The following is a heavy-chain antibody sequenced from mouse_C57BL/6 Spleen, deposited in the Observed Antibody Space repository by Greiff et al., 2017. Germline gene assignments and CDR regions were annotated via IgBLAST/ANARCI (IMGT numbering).Heavy chain of an antibody. J-gene: IGHJ2*01. Sequence: EVQLVESGGDLVKPGGSLKLSCAASGFTFSSYGMSWVRQTPDKRLEWVATISSGGSYTYYPDSVKGRFTISRDNAKNTLYLQMSSLKSEDTAMYYCARDYDAFFDYWGQGTTLIVSS. CDR1: GFTFSSYG. CDR2: ISSGGSYT. CDR3: ARDYDAFFDY. V-gene: IGHV5-6*01. D-gene: IGHD2-4*01.